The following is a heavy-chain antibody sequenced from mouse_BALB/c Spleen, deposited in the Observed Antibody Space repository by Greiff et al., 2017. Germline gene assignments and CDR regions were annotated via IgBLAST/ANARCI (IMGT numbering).Heavy chain of an antibody. V-gene: IGHV1-18*01. D-gene: IGHD1-1*02. Sequence: EVQLQQSGPELVKPGASVKIPCKASGYTFTDYNMDWVKQSHGKSLEWIGDINPNNGGTIYNQKFKGKATLTVDKSSSTAYMELRSLTSEDTAVYYCARRLGVSYLYWYFDVWGAGTTVTVSS. J-gene: IGHJ1*01. CDR2: INPNNGGT. CDR1: GYTFTDYN. CDR3: ARRLGVSYLYWYFDV.